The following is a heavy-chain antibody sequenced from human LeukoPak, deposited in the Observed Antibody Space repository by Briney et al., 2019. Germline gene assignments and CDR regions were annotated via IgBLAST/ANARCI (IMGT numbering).Heavy chain of an antibody. J-gene: IGHJ3*02. V-gene: IGHV3-11*01. CDR2: ISSSGSTI. CDR1: GFTFSDYY. Sequence: PGGSLRLSCAASGFTFSDYYMSWIRQAPGKGLEWVSYISSSGSTIYYADSVKGRFTISRDNAKNSLYLQMNSLRAEDMALYYCAKDLRRGYSYGPDAFDIWGQGTMVTVSS. D-gene: IGHD5-18*01. CDR3: AKDLRRGYSYGPDAFDI.